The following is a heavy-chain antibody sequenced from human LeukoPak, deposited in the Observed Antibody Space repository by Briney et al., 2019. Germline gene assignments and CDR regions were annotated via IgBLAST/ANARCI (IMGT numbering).Heavy chain of an antibody. J-gene: IGHJ4*02. V-gene: IGHV4-34*01. D-gene: IGHD2-2*01. CDR1: DGYFNGYY. CDR3: ARGALGGYCSSTSCPAFGY. CDR2: IKHTGST. Sequence: SEPLSFTYAVYDGYFNGYYCSWIRQRPGKGLERIGDIKHTGSTNYNSSLKSRVTLPVDASKNQSSLTLSSVTAADTALYYCARGALGGYCSSTSCPAFGYWGQGTLVTVSS.